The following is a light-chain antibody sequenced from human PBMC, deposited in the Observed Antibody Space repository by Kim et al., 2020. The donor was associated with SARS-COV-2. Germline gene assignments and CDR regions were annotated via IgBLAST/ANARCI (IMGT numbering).Light chain of an antibody. Sequence: EVVLTQSPATLSVSPGERATLSCRASQSISYNLAWYQQRPGQAPRLLIYGASTRASGVPARFSGSGSGTEFTLTINSLQSDDFAVYYCERNNAWAPLWTFGQGTKVDIK. J-gene: IGKJ1*01. CDR3: ERNNAWAPLWT. CDR2: GAS. V-gene: IGKV3-15*01. CDR1: QSISYN.